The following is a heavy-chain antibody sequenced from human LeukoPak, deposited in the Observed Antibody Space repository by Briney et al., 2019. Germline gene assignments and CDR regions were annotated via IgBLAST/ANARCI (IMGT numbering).Heavy chain of an antibody. CDR2: INPNSGGT. CDR1: GDTFTDYY. CDR3: ARASYYYDSSGYPGYYFDY. V-gene: IGHV1-2*02. J-gene: IGHJ4*02. Sequence: ASVKVSCKASGDTFTDYYMHWVRQAPGQGLEWMVWINPNSGGTNYAQKFQGRVTMTRDTSISTAYMELSRLRSDDTAVYYCARASYYYDSSGYPGYYFDYWGRGTLVTVSS. D-gene: IGHD3-22*01.